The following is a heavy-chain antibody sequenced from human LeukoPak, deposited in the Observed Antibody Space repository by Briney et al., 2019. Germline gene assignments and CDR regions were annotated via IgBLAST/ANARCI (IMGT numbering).Heavy chain of an antibody. CDR3: TTDLYRSLYYYYGMDV. V-gene: IGHV3-49*04. CDR1: GFSFGDYA. Sequence: GGSLRLSCTASGFSFGDYAMNWVRQAPGKGLEWVSFIRSKAYGGTTEYAASVKGRFTISRDDSKNTLYLQMNTLKTEDTAVYYCTTDLYRSLYYYYGMDVWGKGTTVTVSS. D-gene: IGHD6-19*01. CDR2: IRSKAYGGTT. J-gene: IGHJ6*04.